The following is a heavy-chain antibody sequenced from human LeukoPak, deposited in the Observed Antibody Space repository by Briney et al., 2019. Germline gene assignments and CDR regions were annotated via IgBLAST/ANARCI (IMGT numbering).Heavy chain of an antibody. CDR3: ARGAGSSGYYSIFYFDY. J-gene: IGHJ4*02. CDR2: IYYSGST. D-gene: IGHD3-22*01. Sequence: PSETLSLTCTVSGGSISSYYWNWIRQPPGKGLEWIGYIYYSGSTNCNPSLKSRVTISVDTSKNQFSLKLSSVTAADTAVYYCARGAGSSGYYSIFYFDYWGQGTLVTVSS. CDR1: GGSISSYY. V-gene: IGHV4-59*01.